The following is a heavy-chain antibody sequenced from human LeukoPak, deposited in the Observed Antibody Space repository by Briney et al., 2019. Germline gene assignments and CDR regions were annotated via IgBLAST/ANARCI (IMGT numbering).Heavy chain of an antibody. D-gene: IGHD4-17*01. Sequence: GGSLRLSCAASGFTFSNNAMSWVRQAPGKGLECVSAITGTIATGDPPYYADSVKGRFTISRDNSKNTLYLQMNSLRAEDTAVYYCAKDWGTTVIGAFDIWGQGTMVTVSS. CDR3: AKDWGTTVIGAFDI. CDR1: GFTFSNNA. CDR2: ITGTIATGDPP. J-gene: IGHJ3*02. V-gene: IGHV3-23*01.